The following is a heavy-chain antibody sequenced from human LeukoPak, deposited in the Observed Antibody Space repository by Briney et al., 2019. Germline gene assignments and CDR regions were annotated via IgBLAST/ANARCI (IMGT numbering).Heavy chain of an antibody. CDR1: GGSISSYY. CDR3: ARVGTYYDFWSGNYYYYYMDV. Sequence: SETLSLTCTVSGGSISSYYWSWIRQPPGKGLEWIGEINHSGSTNYNPSLKSRVTISVDTSKNQFSLKLSSVTAADTAVYYCARVGTYYDFWSGNYYYYYMDVWGKGTTVTVSS. J-gene: IGHJ6*03. V-gene: IGHV4-34*01. CDR2: INHSGST. D-gene: IGHD3-3*01.